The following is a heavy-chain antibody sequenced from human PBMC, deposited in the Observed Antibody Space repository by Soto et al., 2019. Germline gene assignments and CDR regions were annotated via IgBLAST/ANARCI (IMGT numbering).Heavy chain of an antibody. D-gene: IGHD3-22*01. J-gene: IGHJ4*02. CDR3: AKHMDDSGYFYVEGADH. Sequence: HVQLVESGGGVVQPGRSLRLSCVASGFTFGRYAMHWVRQFPGRGLEWVAVISYTGANTYYVGSVRGRFTISRDNSKNTLYLQINSLRAEDTAMYYCAKHMDDSGYFYVEGADHWGQGTLVTVSS. CDR2: ISYTGANT. CDR1: GFTFGRYA. V-gene: IGHV3-30*18.